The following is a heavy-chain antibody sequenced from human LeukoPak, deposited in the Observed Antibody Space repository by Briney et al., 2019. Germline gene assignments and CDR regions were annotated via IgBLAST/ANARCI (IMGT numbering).Heavy chain of an antibody. CDR2: ISSSGST. V-gene: IGHV4-61*02. Sequence: SETLSLTCTVSGDSISSGDYYWSWIRQPAGKGLEWIGRISSSGSTNYNPSLKSRVTISVDTSKNQFSLKLSSVTAADTAVYYCARGPYLFLDYWGQGTLVTVSS. J-gene: IGHJ4*02. CDR3: ARGPYLFLDY. CDR1: GDSISSGDYY. D-gene: IGHD2-21*01.